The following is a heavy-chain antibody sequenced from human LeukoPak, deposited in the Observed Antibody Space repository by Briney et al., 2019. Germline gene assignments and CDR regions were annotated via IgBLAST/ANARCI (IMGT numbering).Heavy chain of an antibody. CDR1: GFTFTSFT. CDR3: ARGGAPALDAFDI. CDR2: IKQDGSEK. D-gene: IGHD3-16*01. Sequence: GGALRLSCAASGFTFTSFTMHWVRQAPGRGLEGVAKIKQDGSEKYYVDSVKGQFTISRDNAKNSLYLQMNSLRAEDTAVYYCARGGAPALDAFDIWGQGTMVTVSS. V-gene: IGHV3-7*01. J-gene: IGHJ3*02.